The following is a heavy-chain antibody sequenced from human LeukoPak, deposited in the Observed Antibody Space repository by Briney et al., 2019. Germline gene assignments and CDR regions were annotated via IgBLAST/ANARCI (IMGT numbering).Heavy chain of an antibody. J-gene: IGHJ4*02. CDR1: GFTFSSYG. V-gene: IGHV3-23*01. D-gene: IGHD3-22*01. CDR3: ARDLSLIALTD. Sequence: QSGGSLRLSCAASGFTFSSYGMSWVRQAPGKGQEWVSAISGSGGSTYYADSVKGRFTISRDNSKNTVYLQMNSLRAEDTAVYYCARDLSLIALTDWGQGTLVTVSS. CDR2: ISGSGGST.